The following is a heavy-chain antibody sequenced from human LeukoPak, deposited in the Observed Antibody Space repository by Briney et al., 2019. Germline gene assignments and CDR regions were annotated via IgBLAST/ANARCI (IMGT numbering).Heavy chain of an antibody. V-gene: IGHV3-23*01. CDR3: AKDGTWIQLWLGY. CDR2: ISGSGGST. CDR1: GFTFSSYA. D-gene: IGHD5-18*01. Sequence: GGSLRLSCAASGFTFSSYAMTWVRQAPGKGLEWVSAISGSGGSTYYVDSVKGRFTISRDNSKNTLYLQMNSLRVKDTAIYFCAKDGTWIQLWLGYWGQGTLVTVSS. J-gene: IGHJ4*02.